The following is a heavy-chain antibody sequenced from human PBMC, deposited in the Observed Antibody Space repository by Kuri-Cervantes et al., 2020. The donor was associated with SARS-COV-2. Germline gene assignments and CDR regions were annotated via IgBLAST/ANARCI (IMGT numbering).Heavy chain of an antibody. J-gene: IGHJ4*02. CDR3: ARDRVAVADGALEFDY. CDR2: ISGSGGST. Sequence: GGSLRLSCAASGLIFSNYAMNWVRQAPGKGLEWVSAISGSGGSTYYADSVKGRFTISRDNSKNTLYLQMNSLRAEDTAVYYCARDRVAVADGALEFDYWGQGTLVTVSS. D-gene: IGHD6-19*01. V-gene: IGHV3-23*01. CDR1: GLIFSNYA.